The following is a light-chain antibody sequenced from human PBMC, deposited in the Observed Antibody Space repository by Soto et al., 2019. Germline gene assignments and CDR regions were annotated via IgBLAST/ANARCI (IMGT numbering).Light chain of an antibody. CDR3: QQYSHWPT. CDR2: GAS. V-gene: IGKV3-15*01. CDR1: QSVSTN. J-gene: IGKJ1*01. Sequence: EIVMTQSPATLSVSPGERATLSCRVSQSVSTNLAWYQQKPGQAPRILIYGASTRATGFPDRFSGSGSGTEFILTISGLQSEDFAVYYCQQYSHWPTFGQGTKVVIK.